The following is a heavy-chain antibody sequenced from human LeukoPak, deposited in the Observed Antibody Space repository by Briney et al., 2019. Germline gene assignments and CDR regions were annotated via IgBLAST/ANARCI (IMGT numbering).Heavy chain of an antibody. CDR3: AGAPDRYFDY. J-gene: IGHJ4*02. D-gene: IGHD1-14*01. CDR2: ISSSSSYI. CDR1: GFTFSSYA. Sequence: GGSLRLSCAASGFTFSSYAMNWVRQAPGKGLEWVSSISSSSSYIYYADSVKGRFTISRDNAKNSLYLQMNSLRAEDTAVYYCAGAPDRYFDYWGQGTLVTVSS. V-gene: IGHV3-21*01.